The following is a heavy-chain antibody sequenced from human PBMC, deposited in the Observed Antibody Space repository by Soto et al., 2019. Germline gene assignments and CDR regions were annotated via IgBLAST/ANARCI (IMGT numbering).Heavy chain of an antibody. V-gene: IGHV4-59*01. Sequence: SQTLSLTCTVSGRSISSYYWTSIRQPPGKGLEWVGYVYYSGTTHYNPSPQSRVTISVDTPKNQFSLKVKSVTAADTAIYYCARAGSTWRYFFDYWGQGYLVTVS. CDR2: VYYSGTT. J-gene: IGHJ4*02. CDR1: GRSISSYY. D-gene: IGHD6-13*01. CDR3: ARAGSTWRYFFDY.